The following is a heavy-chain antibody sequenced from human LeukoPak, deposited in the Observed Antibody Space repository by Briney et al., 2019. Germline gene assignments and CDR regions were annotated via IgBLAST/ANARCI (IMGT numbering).Heavy chain of an antibody. V-gene: IGHV1-46*03. D-gene: IGHD1-1*01. CDR1: GYTFTSYY. Sequence: ASVKVSCKASGYTFTSYYVHWVRQAPGQGLEWMGIINPSGGSTRYAQKFQGRVTMTRDTSTSTVYMELSSLRSEDTAVYYCTRDPTSTTGGPDYWGQGTLVIISS. CDR3: TRDPTSTTGGPDY. CDR2: INPSGGST. J-gene: IGHJ4*02.